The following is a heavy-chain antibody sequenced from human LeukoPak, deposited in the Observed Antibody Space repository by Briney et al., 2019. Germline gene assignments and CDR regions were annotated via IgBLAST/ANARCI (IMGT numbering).Heavy chain of an antibody. V-gene: IGHV3-21*01. CDR2: ISSSSSYI. Sequence: GGSLRLSCAASGFTFSSYSMNWVRQARGKGLEWVSSISSSSSYIYYADSVKGRFTISRDNAKNSLYLQMNSLRAEDTAVYYCARDLLPEPFDYWGQGTLVTVSS. CDR1: GFTFSSYS. J-gene: IGHJ4*02. D-gene: IGHD2-15*01. CDR3: ARDLLPEPFDY.